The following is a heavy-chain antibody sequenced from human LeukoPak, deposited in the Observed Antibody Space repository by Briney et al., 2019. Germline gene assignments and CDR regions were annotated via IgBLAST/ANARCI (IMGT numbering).Heavy chain of an antibody. Sequence: ASVKVSCKASGYTFTSYAMHWVRQAPGQRLEWMGWINAGNGNTKYSQKFQGRVTITRDTSASTAYMELRSLRSDDTAVYYCAREYYYDSSGYYPYWGQGTLVTVSS. V-gene: IGHV1-3*01. J-gene: IGHJ4*02. CDR3: AREYYYDSSGYYPY. D-gene: IGHD3-22*01. CDR2: INAGNGNT. CDR1: GYTFTSYA.